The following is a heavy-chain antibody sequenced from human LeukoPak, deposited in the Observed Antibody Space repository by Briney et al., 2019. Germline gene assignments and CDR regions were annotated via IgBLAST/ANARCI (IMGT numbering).Heavy chain of an antibody. V-gene: IGHV1-18*01. Sequence: ASVKVSCKASGYTFTSYGISWVRQAPGQGLEWMGWISAYNGNTNYAQKPQGRVTMTTDTSTSTAYMELRSLRSDDTAVYYCARTIAVAGLNDYWGQGTLVTVSS. CDR2: ISAYNGNT. J-gene: IGHJ4*02. CDR1: GYTFTSYG. CDR3: ARTIAVAGLNDY. D-gene: IGHD6-19*01.